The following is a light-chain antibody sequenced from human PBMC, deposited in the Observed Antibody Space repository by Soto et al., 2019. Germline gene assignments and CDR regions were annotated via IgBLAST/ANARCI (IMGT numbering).Light chain of an antibody. J-gene: IGKJ5*01. CDR3: QQLNSYPRT. Sequence: IHLTHSPASLSASVLYRVTITFLASQGISSYLAWYQQKPGKAPKLLIYAASTLQSGVPSRFSGSGSGTDFTLTISSLQPEDFATYYCQQLNSYPRTFGQGTRLEIK. CDR1: QGISSY. V-gene: IGKV1-9*01. CDR2: AAS.